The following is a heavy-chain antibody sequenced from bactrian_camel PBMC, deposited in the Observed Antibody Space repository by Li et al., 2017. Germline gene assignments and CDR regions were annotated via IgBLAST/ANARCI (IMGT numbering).Heavy chain of an antibody. CDR2: INSGGGST. Sequence: VQLVESGGGLVQPGGSLRLSCAASGFTFSSYAMSWVRQAPGKGLEWVSTINSGGGSTYYADSVKGRFTISRDNAKNTVYLQMSSLKPEDTAAYYCATTETSYSLGPFCPWNSEYNYYGQGTQVTVS. CDR3: ATTETSYSLGPFCPWNSEYNY. D-gene: IGHD1*01. CDR1: GFTFSSYA. V-gene: IGHV3S40*01. J-gene: IGHJ4*01.